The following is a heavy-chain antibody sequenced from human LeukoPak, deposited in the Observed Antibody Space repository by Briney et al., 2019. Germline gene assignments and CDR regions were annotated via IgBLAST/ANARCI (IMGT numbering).Heavy chain of an antibody. V-gene: IGHV3-21*01. CDR2: ISSSSSYI. CDR1: GFTFSSYS. J-gene: IGHJ6*03. CDR3: ARVGDYALHYYYYMDV. D-gene: IGHD4-17*01. Sequence: PGGSLRLSCAASGFTFSSYSMNWVRQAPGKGLEWVSSISSSSSYIYYADSVKGRFTISRDNAKNSLYLQMNSLSAEDTAVYYCARVGDYALHYYYYMDVWGKGTTVTVSS.